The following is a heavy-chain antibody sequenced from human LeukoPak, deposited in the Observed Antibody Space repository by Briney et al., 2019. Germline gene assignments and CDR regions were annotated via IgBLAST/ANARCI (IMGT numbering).Heavy chain of an antibody. D-gene: IGHD3-10*01. V-gene: IGHV3-21*01. CDR2: ISSSSYI. CDR1: GFTFSSYS. CDR3: ARDLWFGELLRFDWFDP. Sequence: GRSLRLSCAASGFTFSSYSMNWVRQAPGKGLEWVSSISSSSYIYYADSVKGRFTISRDNAKNSLYLQMNSLRAEDTAVYYCARDLWFGELLRFDWFDPWGQGTLVTVSS. J-gene: IGHJ5*02.